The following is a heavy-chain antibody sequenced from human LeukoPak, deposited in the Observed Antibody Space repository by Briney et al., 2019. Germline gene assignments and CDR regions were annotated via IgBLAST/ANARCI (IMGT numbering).Heavy chain of an antibody. J-gene: IGHJ6*03. D-gene: IGHD3-22*01. Sequence: KSSETLSLTCTVSGGSVSTGSYYWSWIRQPAGRGLEWIGHIHTSGTMNYNPSLKSRVTISVDTSKNQFSLKLSSVTAADTAVYYCARDRYYDSSGYSPQEPYYYYYMDVWGKGTTVTVSS. V-gene: IGHV4-61*10. CDR3: ARDRYYDSSGYSPQEPYYYYYMDV. CDR1: GGSVSTGSYY. CDR2: IHTSGTM.